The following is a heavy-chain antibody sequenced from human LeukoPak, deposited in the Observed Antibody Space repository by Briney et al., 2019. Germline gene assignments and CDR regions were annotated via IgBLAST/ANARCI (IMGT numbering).Heavy chain of an antibody. J-gene: IGHJ4*02. Sequence: SETLSLTCTVSGGSISSGSYYWGWIRQPPGKGLEWIGSMFHSGSPYYNPSLKSRVIISVDTSKNQVSLKLSSVTAADTAVYYCAKNNADTSSFDYWGQGTLVTVSS. V-gene: IGHV4-39*07. CDR3: AKNNADTSSFDY. CDR2: MFHSGSP. CDR1: GGSISSGSYY. D-gene: IGHD3-16*01.